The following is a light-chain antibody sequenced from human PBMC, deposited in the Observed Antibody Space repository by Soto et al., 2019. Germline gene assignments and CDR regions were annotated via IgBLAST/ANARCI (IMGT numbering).Light chain of an antibody. CDR2: TAS. CDR1: QSIGRT. Sequence: DIQMTQSPSSQSASVGDRVTITCRASQSIGRTLEWYQQQPGKTPKLLMPTASSLQIGGPSRFGGSGSGTEFTLTISTLQPEDFATYYCQQTYSTPYTFGQGTRLEI. J-gene: IGKJ2*01. CDR3: QQTYSTPYT. V-gene: IGKV1-39*01.